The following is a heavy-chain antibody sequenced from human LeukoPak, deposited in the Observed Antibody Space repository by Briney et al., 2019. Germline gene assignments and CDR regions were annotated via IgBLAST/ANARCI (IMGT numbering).Heavy chain of an antibody. J-gene: IGHJ5*02. CDR1: GGSISSYY. Sequence: SETLSLTCTVSGGSISSYYWSWIRQPAGKGLEWIGEINHSGSTNYNPSLKSRVTISVDTSKNQFSLKLSSVTAADTAVYYCARRSQQWLVRSWFDPWGQGTLVTVSS. D-gene: IGHD6-19*01. CDR3: ARRSQQWLVRSWFDP. V-gene: IGHV4-34*01. CDR2: INHSGST.